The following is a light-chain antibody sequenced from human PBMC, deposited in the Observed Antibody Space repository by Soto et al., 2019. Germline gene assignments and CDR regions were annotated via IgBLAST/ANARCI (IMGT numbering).Light chain of an antibody. CDR2: GAS. CDR1: QSVTSNY. J-gene: IGKJ2*01. V-gene: IGKV3-20*01. Sequence: EIVLTQSPGTVSLSPGEGATLSCRASQSVTSNYLAWYQQKPGQAPRLLIYGASRRATGIPDRFSGSGSGADFTLTIDRLEPEDFAVYYCQQYGSSPMYSFGQGTKLEIK. CDR3: QQYGSSPMYS.